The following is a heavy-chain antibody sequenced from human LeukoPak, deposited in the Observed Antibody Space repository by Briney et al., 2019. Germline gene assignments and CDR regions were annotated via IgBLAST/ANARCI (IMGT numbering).Heavy chain of an antibody. CDR2: IYYSGST. J-gene: IGHJ4*02. Sequence: SETLSLTCTVSGGSISSYYWSWIRQPPGKGLEWIGYIYYSGSTNYNPSLKSRVAISVDTSKNQFSLKLSSVTAADTAVYYCASTYCSGGSCYWALDYWGQGTLVTVSS. V-gene: IGHV4-59*08. CDR3: ASTYCSGGSCYWALDY. CDR1: GGSISSYY. D-gene: IGHD2-15*01.